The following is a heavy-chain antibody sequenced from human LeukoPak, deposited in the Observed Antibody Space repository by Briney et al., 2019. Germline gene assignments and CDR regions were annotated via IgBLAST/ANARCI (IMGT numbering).Heavy chain of an antibody. Sequence: GSLRLSCAASEFTFSRYDLQWVRQAPGKGLEWVSGINVSGGSTWYADSVKGRFTISRDNSKNTLYLQMNSLRAEDTAVYYCAKYVSAKGPPYALDVWGQGTTVTVSS. D-gene: IGHD2/OR15-2a*01. CDR1: EFTFSRYD. CDR2: INVSGGST. J-gene: IGHJ6*02. V-gene: IGHV3-23*01. CDR3: AKYVSAKGPPYALDV.